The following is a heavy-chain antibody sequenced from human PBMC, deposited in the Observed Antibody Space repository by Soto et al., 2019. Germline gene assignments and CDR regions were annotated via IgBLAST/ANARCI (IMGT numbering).Heavy chain of an antibody. J-gene: IGHJ6*02. D-gene: IGHD1-1*01. Sequence: ASVKVSCKASGYTFTSYGISWVRQAPGQGLEWMGWISAYNGNTNYAQKLQGRVTMTTDTSTSTAYMELRSLRSDDTAVYYCARDPSVDWNYYYGMDVWGQGTTVTVSS. V-gene: IGHV1-18*04. CDR1: GYTFTSYG. CDR2: ISAYNGNT. CDR3: ARDPSVDWNYYYGMDV.